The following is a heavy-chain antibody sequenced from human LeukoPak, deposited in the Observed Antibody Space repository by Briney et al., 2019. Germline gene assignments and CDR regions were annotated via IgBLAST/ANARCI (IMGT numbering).Heavy chain of an antibody. CDR2: ISAYNGRT. CDR1: GYTFSSFG. CDR3: ARVFDDYGAF. D-gene: IGHD4-17*01. J-gene: IGHJ4*02. V-gene: IGHV1-18*01. Sequence: GASVKVSCKTSGYTFSSFGISWVRQAPGQGPEWMGWISAYNGRTNYAQKFQGRVTMTTDPPTSTAYMELRSLRSDDTAVYYCARVFDDYGAFWGQGTLVTVSS.